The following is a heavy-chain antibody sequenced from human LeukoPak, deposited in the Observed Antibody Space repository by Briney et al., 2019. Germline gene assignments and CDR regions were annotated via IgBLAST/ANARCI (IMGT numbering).Heavy chain of an antibody. V-gene: IGHV3-66*01. CDR2: IYSGGST. D-gene: IGHD1-26*01. CDR3: ARESMGSSRAFDY. CDR1: GFTVSSNY. Sequence: GGSLRLSCAASGFTVSSNYMSWVRQAPGKGLEWVSVIYSGGSTYYADSVKGRFTISRDNSKNTLYLQMNSLRAEDTAVYYCARESMGSSRAFDYWGQGTLVTVSS. J-gene: IGHJ4*02.